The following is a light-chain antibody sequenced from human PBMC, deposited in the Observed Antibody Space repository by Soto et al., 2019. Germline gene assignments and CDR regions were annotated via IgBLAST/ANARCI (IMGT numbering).Light chain of an antibody. CDR1: QSVYSN. CDR3: QERSNWPLYT. V-gene: IGKV3-11*01. J-gene: IGKJ2*01. Sequence: ELVLTQSPATLSLSPGERATLSCRASQSVYSNLAWYQQKPGQAPRLLIYDAANRATGIPARFSGSGSGTDFTLTISSLEPEDFAVYYCQERSNWPLYTFGQGTKLEIK. CDR2: DAA.